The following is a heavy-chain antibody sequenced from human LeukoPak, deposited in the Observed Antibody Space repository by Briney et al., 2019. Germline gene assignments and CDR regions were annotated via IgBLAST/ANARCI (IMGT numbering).Heavy chain of an antibody. D-gene: IGHD3-3*01. CDR3: ARSTYYDFWSGYFDY. Sequence: TSETLSLTCTVSGGSISSSSYYWGWIRQPPGKGLEWIGGIYYSGSTYYNPSLKSRVTMSVDTSKNQFSLKLSSVTAADTAVYYCARSTYYDFWSGYFDYWGQGTLVTVSS. CDR1: GGSISSSSYY. J-gene: IGHJ4*02. V-gene: IGHV4-39*07. CDR2: IYYSGST.